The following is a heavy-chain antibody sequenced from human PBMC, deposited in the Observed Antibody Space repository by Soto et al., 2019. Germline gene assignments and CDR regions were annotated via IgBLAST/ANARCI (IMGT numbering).Heavy chain of an antibody. CDR1: GFTFSSYA. CDR3: AKAGGFWYSSGSYHYGMYL. J-gene: IGHJ6*02. D-gene: IGHD6-19*01. Sequence: GGSLRLSCAASGFTFSSYAMCWVLHAPGKGMEWVSAISGSGGSTYYADSVKGRFTISRDNSKNTLYLQMNSLRAEDTAVYYCAKAGGFWYSSGSYHYGMYLRGRGTKVLVS. V-gene: IGHV3-23*01. CDR2: ISGSGGST.